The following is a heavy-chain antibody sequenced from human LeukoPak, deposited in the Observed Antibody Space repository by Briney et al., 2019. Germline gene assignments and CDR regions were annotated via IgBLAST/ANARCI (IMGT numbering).Heavy chain of an antibody. CDR1: GFTFSSYG. D-gene: IGHD3-22*01. Sequence: GGSLRLSCAASGFTFSSYGMHWVRQAPGKGLEWVAVIWYDGSNEYYADSVKGRFTISRDDSKNTLYLQMNSLRAEDTAVHYCAKDPYYYDLSGFDYWGQGTLVTVSS. CDR2: IWYDGSNE. V-gene: IGHV3-33*06. CDR3: AKDPYYYDLSGFDY. J-gene: IGHJ4*02.